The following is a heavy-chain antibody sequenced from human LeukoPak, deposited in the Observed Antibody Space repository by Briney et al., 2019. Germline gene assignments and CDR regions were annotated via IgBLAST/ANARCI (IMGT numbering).Heavy chain of an antibody. V-gene: IGHV1-24*01. CDR3: ATDRSTMIFRGMIRENYWYLDL. CDR2: FDPEDGET. Sequence: ASVTLSCKVSGYTLTELSMRWVRRAPGQGLGWVGGFDPEDGETIHAQKCQDRVTMTEHTSTDTAYMEMRSLRSEDTAVYYGATDRSTMIFRGMIRENYWYLDLWGRGTLVTVSS. CDR1: GYTLTELS. J-gene: IGHJ2*01. D-gene: IGHD3-22*01.